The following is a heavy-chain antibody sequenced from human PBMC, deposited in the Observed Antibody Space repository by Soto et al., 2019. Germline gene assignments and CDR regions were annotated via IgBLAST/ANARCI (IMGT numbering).Heavy chain of an antibody. CDR1: GFTFSTYS. CDR2: ISSSGTYI. V-gene: IGHV3-21*01. J-gene: IGHJ6*02. CDR3: ARDPSDCSSTSCWGYYALDV. D-gene: IGHD2-2*01. Sequence: PGGSLRLSCAASGFTFSTYSMKWVRQAPGKGLEWVSSISSSGTYIHYADSLKGRFTISRDNAKNSLYLQMISLRAEDTAVYYCARDPSDCSSTSCWGYYALDVWGQGTTVTVSS.